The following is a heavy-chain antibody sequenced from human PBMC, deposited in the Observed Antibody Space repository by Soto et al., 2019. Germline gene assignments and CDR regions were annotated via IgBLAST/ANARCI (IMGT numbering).Heavy chain of an antibody. V-gene: IGHV1-69*10. CDR2: IIPILGIA. CDR3: ARVGYYDSSGPIPYYFDY. D-gene: IGHD3-22*01. Sequence: GASVTVSCKASGYTFTSYAMHWVRQAPGQRLEWMGWIIPILGIANYAQKFQGRVTITADKSTSTAYMELSSLRSEDTAVYYCARVGYYDSSGPIPYYFDYWGQGTLVTVSS. CDR1: GYTFTSYA. J-gene: IGHJ4*02.